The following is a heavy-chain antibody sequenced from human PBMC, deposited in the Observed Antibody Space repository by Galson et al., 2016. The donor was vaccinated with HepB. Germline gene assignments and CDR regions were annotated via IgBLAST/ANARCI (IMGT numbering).Heavy chain of an antibody. CDR2: IYSDGRT. J-gene: IGHJ6*03. Sequence: SLRLSCAASGFSVSRNYMTWVRQAPGKGLEWVSSIYSDGRTYYADSVEGRFTISRDDSMNTLYLQMSSLTAEDTAVYFCARTSYRECTGTHCVNFRYYYYYMDVWGKGTTVTVSS. CDR1: GFSVSRNY. D-gene: IGHD2-8*02. CDR3: ARTSYRECTGTHCVNFRYYYYYMDV. V-gene: IGHV3-53*01.